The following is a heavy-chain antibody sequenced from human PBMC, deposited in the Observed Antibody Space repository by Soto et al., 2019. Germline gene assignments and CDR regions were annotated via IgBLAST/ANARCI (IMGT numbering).Heavy chain of an antibody. Sequence: GASVKVSCKASGFTFTSSAVQGVRQARGQRLEWIGWIVVGSGNTNYAQKFQERVTITRDMSTSTARMELSSLRSEDTAVYYCAAVQIVGATYFDYWGQGTLVTVPQ. CDR3: AAVQIVGATYFDY. V-gene: IGHV1-58*01. D-gene: IGHD1-26*01. J-gene: IGHJ4*02. CDR1: GFTFTSSA. CDR2: IVVGSGNT.